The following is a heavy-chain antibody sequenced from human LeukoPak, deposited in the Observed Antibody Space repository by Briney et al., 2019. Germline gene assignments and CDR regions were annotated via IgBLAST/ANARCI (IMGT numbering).Heavy chain of an antibody. D-gene: IGHD2-2*01. CDR2: ISSSSSYI. CDR3: ARDDCSSTSCLLFDY. J-gene: IGHJ4*01. Sequence: GGSLRLSYAASGFTFSSDSMNSVRQAPGKGLEWVSSISSSSSYIYYADSVKGRFTISRDNAKNSLYLQMNSLRAEDTAVYYCARDDCSSTSCLLFDYWGQGTLVTVSS. CDR1: GFTFSSDS. V-gene: IGHV3-21*01.